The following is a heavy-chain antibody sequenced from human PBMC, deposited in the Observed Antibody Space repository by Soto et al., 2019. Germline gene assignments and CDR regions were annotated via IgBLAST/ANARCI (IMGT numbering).Heavy chain of an antibody. D-gene: IGHD5-12*01. CDR3: ARDEDIVATKYYYGMDV. J-gene: IGHJ6*02. CDR2: IIPIFGTA. CDR1: GYTFSSYA. Sequence: ASVKVSCKASGYTFSSYAISWVRQAPGQGLEWMGGIIPIFGTANYAQKFQGRVTITADESTSTAYMELSSLRSEDTAVYYCARDEDIVATKYYYGMDVWGQGTTVTVSS. V-gene: IGHV1-69*13.